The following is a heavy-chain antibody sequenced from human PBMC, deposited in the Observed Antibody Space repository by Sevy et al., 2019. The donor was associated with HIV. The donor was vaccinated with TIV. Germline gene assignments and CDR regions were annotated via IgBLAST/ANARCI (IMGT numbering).Heavy chain of an antibody. V-gene: IGHV3-7*01. CDR1: GFSFTWYW. Sequence: GGSLRLSCAASGFSFTWYWMSWVRQTPEKGLEWVANIKQDGSEKNYVDSVKGRFTISRDNAKNSLYLQMNSLRAEDTAVYYCARDGGRGAFDIWGQGTMVTVSS. CDR2: IKQDGSEK. CDR3: ARDGGRGAFDI. J-gene: IGHJ3*02. D-gene: IGHD3-16*01.